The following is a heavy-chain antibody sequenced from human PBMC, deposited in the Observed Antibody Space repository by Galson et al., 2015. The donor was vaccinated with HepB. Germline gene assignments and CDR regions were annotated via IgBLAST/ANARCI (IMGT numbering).Heavy chain of an antibody. CDR3: VTESGIPQYCAYFDY. CDR2: ISSDGGTQ. V-gene: IGHV3-30*03. D-gene: IGHD2-21*01. J-gene: IGHJ4*02. Sequence: SLRLSCAASGFILSNYGMQWVRQPPGRGLQWVAVISSDGGTQYYADAVKGRFTISRDTSKNMLHLQMNNLRPEDTAVYYCVTESGIPQYCAYFDYWGQGALVTVSS. CDR1: GFILSNYG.